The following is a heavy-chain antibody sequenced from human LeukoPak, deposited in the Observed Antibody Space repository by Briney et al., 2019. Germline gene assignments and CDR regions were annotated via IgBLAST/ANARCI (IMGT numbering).Heavy chain of an antibody. CDR2: IFYSGST. D-gene: IGHD6-13*01. Sequence: PSETLSLTCTVSGGSTSTSNYYWGWIRQPPGKGLEWIGNIFYSGSTYYSPSLRSRVTISVDTSKNQFSLKLSSVTAADTAVYYCARDSSSWSSFFYYYYYMDVWGKGTTVTISS. V-gene: IGHV4-39*02. J-gene: IGHJ6*03. CDR1: GGSTSTSNYY. CDR3: ARDSSSWSSFFYYYYYMDV.